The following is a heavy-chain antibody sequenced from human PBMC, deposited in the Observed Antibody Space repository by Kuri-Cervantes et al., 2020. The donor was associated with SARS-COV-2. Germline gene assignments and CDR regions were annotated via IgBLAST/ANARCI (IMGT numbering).Heavy chain of an antibody. D-gene: IGHD5-18*01. J-gene: IGHJ4*02. CDR3: ARDGAGSNYGFDY. CDR1: GFTFSRYS. CDR2: IESDGSST. Sequence: GGSLRLSCAASGFTFSRYSMHWVRQAPGKGLVWVSRIESDGSSTTYADSVKGRFTISRDNAQNSLYLQMNSLRAEDTAVYYCARDGAGSNYGFDYWGQGTLVTVSS. V-gene: IGHV3-74*01.